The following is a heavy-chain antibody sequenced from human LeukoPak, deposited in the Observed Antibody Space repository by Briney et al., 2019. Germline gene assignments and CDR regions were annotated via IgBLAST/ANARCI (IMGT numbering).Heavy chain of an antibody. CDR3: ARERSSQGYFDF. CDR2: IYPDESDT. J-gene: IGHJ4*02. CDR1: GYSFSNYW. V-gene: IGHV5-51*01. Sequence: GESLKISCKASGYSFSNYWIGWVRQMPGEGLEWMGRIYPDESDTTYSPSFQGQVTITADKSTNTAYLQWRSLKASDTAMYYCARERSSQGYFDFWGQGTLVTVSS. D-gene: IGHD6-6*01.